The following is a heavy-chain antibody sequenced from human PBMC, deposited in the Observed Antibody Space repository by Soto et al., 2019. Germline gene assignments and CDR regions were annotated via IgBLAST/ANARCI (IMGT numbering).Heavy chain of an antibody. D-gene: IGHD2-15*01. J-gene: IGHJ4*02. CDR3: ATNGYCSGGSCLGTDGIFDY. V-gene: IGHV1-69*02. CDR2: IIPILGIA. CDR1: GGTFSSYT. Sequence: ASVKVSCKASGGTFSSYTISWVRQAPGQGLEWMGRIIPILGIANYAQKFQGRVTITADKSTSTAYMELSSLRSEDTAVYYCATNGYCSGGSCLGTDGIFDYWGQGTLVTVSS.